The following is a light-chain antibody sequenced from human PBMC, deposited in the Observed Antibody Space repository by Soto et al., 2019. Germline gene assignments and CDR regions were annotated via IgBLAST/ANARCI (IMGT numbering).Light chain of an antibody. Sequence: EIVLTQSPGTLSLSPGERATLSCRASRSLSSSYVVWYQQKPGQAPRLLIYAASRSATGIPDRFSGSGSATEYTLTISRLEPEDFAVYYCQQRGTLGQGTKLEIK. V-gene: IGKV3-20*01. J-gene: IGKJ2*01. CDR3: QQRGT. CDR2: AAS. CDR1: RSLSSSY.